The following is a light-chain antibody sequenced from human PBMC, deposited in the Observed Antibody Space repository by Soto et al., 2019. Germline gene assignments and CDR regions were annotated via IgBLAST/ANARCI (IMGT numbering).Light chain of an antibody. J-gene: IGKJ4*01. CDR1: EPVRNTF. CDR3: QQYADSPLT. CDR2: GAS. V-gene: IGKV3-20*01. Sequence: DIVLTQSPDTLSLSPGERATLSCRASEPVRNTFLAWYQQKPGQAPRLLIYGASSRAIGIPDRFSGSGSGADFTLTIRRLEPEDFALYFCQQYADSPLTFGGGSKVEIK.